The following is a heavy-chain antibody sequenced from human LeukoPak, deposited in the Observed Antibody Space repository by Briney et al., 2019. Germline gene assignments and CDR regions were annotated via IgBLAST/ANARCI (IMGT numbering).Heavy chain of an antibody. CDR2: INPNSGGT. CDR3: ARGDSSGQDY. J-gene: IGHJ4*02. D-gene: IGHD3-22*01. V-gene: IGHV1-2*04. Sequence: ASVKVSCKASGYTFNNYAMNWVRQAPGQGLEWMGWINPNSGGTNYAQKFQGWVTMTRDTSISTAYMELSRLRSDDTAVYYCARGDSSGQDYWGQGTLVTVSS. CDR1: GYTFNNYA.